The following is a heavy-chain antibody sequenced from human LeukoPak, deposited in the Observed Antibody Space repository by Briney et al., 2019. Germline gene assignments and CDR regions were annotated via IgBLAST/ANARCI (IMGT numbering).Heavy chain of an antibody. D-gene: IGHD5-18*01. CDR3: ANERGYNYGYSFDY. Sequence: GGSLRLSCAASGFTFSTSSMHWVRQAPGKGLEWVAAIPNDGSKTYYADSVKGRFTISRDNSKNTLYLQMNSLRAEDTAVYYCANERGYNYGYSFDYWGQGTLVTVSS. CDR2: IPNDGSKT. V-gene: IGHV3-30-3*02. CDR1: GFTFSTSS. J-gene: IGHJ4*02.